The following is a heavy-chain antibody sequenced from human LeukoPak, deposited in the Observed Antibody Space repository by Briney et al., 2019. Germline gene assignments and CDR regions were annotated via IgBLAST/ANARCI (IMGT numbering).Heavy chain of an antibody. D-gene: IGHD5-12*01. CDR2: IYSDGST. CDR1: GFIVNTYY. V-gene: IGHV3-53*01. CDR3: ARDPVGGYASNWFDP. Sequence: GGSLRPSCAVSGFIVNTYYMSWVRQAPGKGLEWVSIIYSDGSTYYADSVKGRFTISRDTSKNTLFLQMNSLRAEDTAVYYCARDPVGGYASNWFDPWGQGTLVTVSS. J-gene: IGHJ5*02.